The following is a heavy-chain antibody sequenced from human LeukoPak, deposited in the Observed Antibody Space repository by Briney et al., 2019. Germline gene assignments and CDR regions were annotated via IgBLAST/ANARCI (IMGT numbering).Heavy chain of an antibody. V-gene: IGHV4-34*01. J-gene: IGHJ4*02. CDR3: ARVVVPAAIGDY. CDR1: GGSFSGYY. D-gene: IGHD2-2*02. CDR2: ISHSGST. Sequence: PSETLSLTCAVYGGSFSGYYWSWIRQPPGKGLEWIGEISHSGSTNYNPSLKSRVTISVDTSKNQFSLKLSSVTAADTAVYYCARVVVPAAIGDYWGQGTLVTVSS.